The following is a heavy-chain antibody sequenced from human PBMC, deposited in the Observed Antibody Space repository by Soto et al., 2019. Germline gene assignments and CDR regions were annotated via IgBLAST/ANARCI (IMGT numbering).Heavy chain of an antibody. CDR2: IYYSGST. J-gene: IGHJ4*02. CDR1: GGSISNYY. V-gene: IGHV4-59*08. D-gene: IGHD1-26*01. Sequence: PSETLSLTCTVSGGSISNYYWSYIRQPPGKGLEWIGYIYYSGSTNYNPSLKSRVTISVDTSKNQFSLKLSSVTAADTAVYYCARHAWGGIYTDYWGQGTLVTVSS. CDR3: ARHAWGGIYTDY.